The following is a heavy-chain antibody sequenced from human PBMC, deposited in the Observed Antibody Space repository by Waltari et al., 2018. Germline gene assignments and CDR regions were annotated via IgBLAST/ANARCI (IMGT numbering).Heavy chain of an antibody. CDR2: VYSTGAT. CDR1: AASIRGHY. CDR3: AESDSGSWQYFFNS. D-gene: IGHD6-19*01. Sequence: QMQLLESGPGLVKPSETLSLTCTVSAASIRGHYWSWLGQPAGKGLEWIGRVYSTGATNYNPSLGRRATISVDTARKQVSLKLTSVTAADTAMYFCAESDSGSWQYFFNSWGQGALVTVSS. V-gene: IGHV4-4*07. J-gene: IGHJ4*02.